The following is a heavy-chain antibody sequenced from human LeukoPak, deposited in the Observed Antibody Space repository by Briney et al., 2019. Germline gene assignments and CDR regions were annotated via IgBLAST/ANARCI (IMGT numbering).Heavy chain of an antibody. V-gene: IGHV3-23*01. CDR2: LRGSGGST. CDR3: AKVKMAVLDY. CDR1: GFTFSSHG. D-gene: IGHD5-24*01. J-gene: IGHJ4*02. Sequence: GGTLRLSCAASGFTFSSHGMSCVRPAPGKALEWVSALRGSGGSTYYADSVKGRFTISRDNSKNTLYLQMNNLRAEDTAVYYCAKVKMAVLDYWGQGTLVTVSS.